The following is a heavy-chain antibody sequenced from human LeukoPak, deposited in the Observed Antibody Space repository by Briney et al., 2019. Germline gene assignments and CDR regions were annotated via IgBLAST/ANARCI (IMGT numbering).Heavy chain of an antibody. Sequence: QAGRSLRLSCAASGFTFSSYAMHWVRQAPGKGLEWVSYISSSGSTIYYADSVKGRFTISRDNAKNSLYLQMNSLRAEDTAVYYCARDLSGSPDYWGQGTLVTVSS. D-gene: IGHD6-13*01. CDR1: GFTFSSYA. CDR3: ARDLSGSPDY. CDR2: ISSSGSTI. V-gene: IGHV3-48*04. J-gene: IGHJ4*02.